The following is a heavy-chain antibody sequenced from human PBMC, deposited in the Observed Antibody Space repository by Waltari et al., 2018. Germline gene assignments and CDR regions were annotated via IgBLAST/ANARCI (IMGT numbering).Heavy chain of an antibody. V-gene: IGHV4-59*01. D-gene: IGHD3-22*01. CDR3: ASSPMIVGRFDP. J-gene: IGHJ5*02. Sequence: QVQLQESGPGLVKPSETLSLTCTVSGGSISSYYWSWIRQPPGKGLEWIGYIYYSGSTNDNPSLKSRVTISVDTSKNQFSLKLSSVTAADTAVYYCASSPMIVGRFDPWGQGTLVTVSS. CDR1: GGSISSYY. CDR2: IYYSGST.